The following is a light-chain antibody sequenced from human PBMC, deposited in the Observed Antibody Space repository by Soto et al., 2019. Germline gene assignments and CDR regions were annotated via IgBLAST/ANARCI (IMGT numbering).Light chain of an antibody. J-gene: IGLJ2*01. CDR1: SSDFGGYNH. CDR3: CSYGGSHVV. Sequence: QSALTQPRSVSGSPGQSVTISCTGTSSDFGGYNHVSWYQQYPGKAPKLMIYGVSQRPSGVPDRFSGSKSGNTASLTVSGLQAYDEADYYCCSYGGSHVVFGGGTKLTVL. V-gene: IGLV2-11*01. CDR2: GVS.